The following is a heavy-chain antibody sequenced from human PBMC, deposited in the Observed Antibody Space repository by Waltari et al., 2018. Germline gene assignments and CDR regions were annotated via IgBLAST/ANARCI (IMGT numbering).Heavy chain of an antibody. J-gene: IGHJ6*03. V-gene: IGHV4-31*03. CDR2: IYYSGSN. CDR1: GGSISSGGYY. Sequence: QVQLQESGPGLVKPSQTLSLTCTVSGGSISSGGYYWSWIRQHPGKGLEWIGYIYYSGSNYYNPSLKSRVTISVDTSKNQLSLKLSSVTAADTAVYYCARLPDYYYYMDVWGKGTTVTVSS. CDR3: ARLPDYYYYMDV.